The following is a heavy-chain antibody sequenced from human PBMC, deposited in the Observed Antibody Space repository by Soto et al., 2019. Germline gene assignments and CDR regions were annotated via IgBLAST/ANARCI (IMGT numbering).Heavy chain of an antibody. CDR3: ARDQSSNRYDFWSGSPYYFDY. J-gene: IGHJ4*02. D-gene: IGHD3-3*01. V-gene: IGHV3-64*01. Sequence: GGSLRLSCAASGFTFSSYAMHWVRQAPGKGLEYVSAISSNGGSAYYANSVKGRFTISRDNSKNTLYLQMGSLRAEDMAVYYCARDQSSNRYDFWSGSPYYFDYWGQGTLVTVSS. CDR2: ISSNGGSA. CDR1: GFTFSSYA.